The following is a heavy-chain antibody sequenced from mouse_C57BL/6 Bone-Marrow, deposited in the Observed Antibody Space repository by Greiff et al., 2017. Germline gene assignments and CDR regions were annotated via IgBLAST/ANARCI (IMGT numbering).Heavy chain of an antibody. CDR3: ARRAYYSNLYYAMDY. V-gene: IGHV1-26*01. D-gene: IGHD2-5*01. CDR2: INPNNGGT. CDR1: GYTFTDYY. J-gene: IGHJ4*01. Sequence: EVQLQQSGPELVKPGASVKISCKASGYTFTDYYMNWVKQSHGKSLEWIGDINPNNGGTSYNQKFKGKATLTVDKSSSTAYMELRSLTSEDSAVYYCARRAYYSNLYYAMDYWGQGTSVTVSS.